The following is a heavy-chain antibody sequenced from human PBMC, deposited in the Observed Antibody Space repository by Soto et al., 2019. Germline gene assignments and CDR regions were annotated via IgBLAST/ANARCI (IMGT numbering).Heavy chain of an antibody. D-gene: IGHD2-8*01. J-gene: IGHJ4*02. CDR1: GGSFSGYY. V-gene: IGHV4-34*01. CDR3: ARVMDIVLMVCSPNAKYFDY. Sequence: QVQLQQWGAGLLKPSETLSLTCAVYGGSFSGYYWSWIRQPPGKGLEWIGEINHSGSTNYNPSLKSRVTISVDTSKNQFSLKLSSVTAADTAVYYCARVMDIVLMVCSPNAKYFDYWGQGTLVTVSS. CDR2: INHSGST.